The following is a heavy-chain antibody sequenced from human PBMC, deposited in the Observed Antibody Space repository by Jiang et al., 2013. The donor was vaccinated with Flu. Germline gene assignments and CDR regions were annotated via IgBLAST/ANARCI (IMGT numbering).Heavy chain of an antibody. V-gene: IGHV1-18*01. CDR3: ARDRAKWFGEFLSPDY. J-gene: IGHJ4*02. CDR2: ISAYNGNT. Sequence: KKPGASVKVSCKASGYTFTSYGISWVRQAPGQGLEWMGWISAYNGNTNYAQKLQGRVTMTTDTSTSTAYMELRSLRSDDTAVYYCARDRAKWFGEFLSPDYWGQGTLVTVSS. CDR1: GYTFTSYG. D-gene: IGHD3-10*01.